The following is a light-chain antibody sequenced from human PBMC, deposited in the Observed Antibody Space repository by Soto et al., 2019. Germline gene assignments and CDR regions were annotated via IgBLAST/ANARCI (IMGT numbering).Light chain of an antibody. V-gene: IGKV3-15*01. CDR2: DAS. J-gene: IGKJ2*01. CDR3: QQYNNWPPSYT. CDR1: QSISIN. Sequence: EIVLTQSPATLSLSPGERAALSCRASQSISINLAWYQHKPGQAPRLLIYDASTRATGIPARFSGSGSGTEFTLTISSLQSEDFAVYYCQQYNNWPPSYTFGQGTKLEIK.